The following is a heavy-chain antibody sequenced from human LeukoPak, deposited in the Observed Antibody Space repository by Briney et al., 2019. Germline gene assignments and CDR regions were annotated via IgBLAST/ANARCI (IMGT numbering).Heavy chain of an antibody. D-gene: IGHD3-3*01. J-gene: IGHJ3*01. Sequence: GGSLRLSSAASGFTFSSYAMGWVRQAPGKGLEWVSVISGSGGSTYYADSVKGRFTISRDNSKNTMYLQMNSLRGEDTAIYYCAKDRRFPDDVCDLWGQGTMVTVSS. CDR3: AKDRRFPDDVCDL. V-gene: IGHV3-23*01. CDR2: ISGSGGST. CDR1: GFTFSSYA.